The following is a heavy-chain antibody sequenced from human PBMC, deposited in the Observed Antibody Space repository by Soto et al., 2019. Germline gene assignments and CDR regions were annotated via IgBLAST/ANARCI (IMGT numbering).Heavy chain of an antibody. CDR2: ISWNSGSI. J-gene: IGHJ4*02. Sequence: GGSLRLSCAASGFTFDDYAMHWVRQAPGKGLEWVSGISWNSGSIGYADSVKGRFTISRDNAKNSLYLQMNSLRAEDTALYYCAKDKGGMVRGVILYYFDYWGQGTLVTVSS. V-gene: IGHV3-9*01. CDR3: AKDKGGMVRGVILYYFDY. D-gene: IGHD3-10*01. CDR1: GFTFDDYA.